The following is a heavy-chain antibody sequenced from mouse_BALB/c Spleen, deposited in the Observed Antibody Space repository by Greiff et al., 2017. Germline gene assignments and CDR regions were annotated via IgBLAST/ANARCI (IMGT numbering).Heavy chain of an antibody. CDR3: ARSPITTVGYFDV. Sequence: VQRVESGPGLVAPSQSLSITCTVSGFSLTGYGVNWVRQPPGKGLEWLGMIWGDGSTDYNSALKSRLSISKDNSKSQVFLKMNSLQTDDTARYYCARSPITTVGYFDVWGAGTTVTVSS. D-gene: IGHD1-1*01. CDR2: IWGDGST. V-gene: IGHV2-6-7*01. J-gene: IGHJ1*01. CDR1: GFSLTGYG.